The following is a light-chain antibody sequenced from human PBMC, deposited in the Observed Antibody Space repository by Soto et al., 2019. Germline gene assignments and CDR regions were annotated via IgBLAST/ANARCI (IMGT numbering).Light chain of an antibody. CDR3: MQATPLRT. V-gene: IGKV2-24*01. CDR1: RSLVASDGKAY. CDR2: KVS. Sequence: EIVLTQTPLLSPVTLGQPASISCRSSRSLVASDGKAYLTWLHQRPGQPPRPLIYKVSQRLSGVPDRFSGSGAGTDFTLHISRVEAAAVGNYFCMQATPLRTFGQGTRLEIK. J-gene: IGKJ5*01.